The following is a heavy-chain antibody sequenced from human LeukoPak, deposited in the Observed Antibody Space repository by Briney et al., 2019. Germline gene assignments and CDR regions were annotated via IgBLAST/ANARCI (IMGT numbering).Heavy chain of an antibody. V-gene: IGHV4-4*07. J-gene: IGHJ6*03. CDR2: IYTSGST. Sequence: SETLSLTCTVSGCSISSYYWSWIRQPAGKGLEWVGRIYTSGSTNYNPSLKSRVTMSVDTSKNQFSLKLSSVTAADTAVYYCARVRTMIEYYMDVWGKGTTVTVSS. CDR1: GCSISSYY. D-gene: IGHD3-22*01. CDR3: ARVRTMIEYYMDV.